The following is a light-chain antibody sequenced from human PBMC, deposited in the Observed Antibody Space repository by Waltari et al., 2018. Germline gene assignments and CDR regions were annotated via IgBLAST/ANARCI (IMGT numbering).Light chain of an antibody. CDR2: DTS. Sequence: QAVVTQEPSLTVSPGGTVTLTCGSSTGPVTSGHYPYWLQQRPGQAPTALIYDTSNKPSWTPARFSGSLLGGKAALTLSGAQPEDEAEYYCLLSYNDGWVFGGGTKLTVL. CDR3: LLSYNDGWV. CDR1: TGPVTSGHY. V-gene: IGLV7-46*01. J-gene: IGLJ3*02.